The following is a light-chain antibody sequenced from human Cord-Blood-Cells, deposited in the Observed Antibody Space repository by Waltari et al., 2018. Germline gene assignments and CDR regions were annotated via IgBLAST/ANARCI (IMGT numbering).Light chain of an antibody. J-gene: IGLJ3*02. CDR3: SSYTSSSTWV. Sequence: QSALPQPASVSGLPGQSIPISCPGPSSDVGGYNYVSWSQQHPGKAPKLMIYDVSNRPSGVSNRFSGSKSGNTASLTISGLQAEDEADYYCSSYTSSSTWVFGGGTKLTVL. CDR1: SSDVGGYNY. CDR2: DVS. V-gene: IGLV2-14*01.